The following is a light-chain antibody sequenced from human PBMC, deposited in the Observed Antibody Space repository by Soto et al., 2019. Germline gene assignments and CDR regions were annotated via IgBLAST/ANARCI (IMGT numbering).Light chain of an antibody. CDR1: QSVSSY. Sequence: EIVLTQSPATLSLSPGERDTLSCRASQSVSSYLAWYQQNPGPAPMLLIYVASNRATGIPARFSGSGSGTDFTLTIRSLEPEDFAVYYCQQRSNWPLWTFGQGTKV. J-gene: IGKJ1*01. CDR2: VAS. CDR3: QQRSNWPLWT. V-gene: IGKV3-11*01.